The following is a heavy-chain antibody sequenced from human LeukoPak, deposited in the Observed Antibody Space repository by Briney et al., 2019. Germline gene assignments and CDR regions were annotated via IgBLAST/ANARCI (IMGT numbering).Heavy chain of an antibody. J-gene: IGHJ4*02. Sequence: GASVKVSCKASGGTFSSYAISWVRQAPGQGLEWMGWISAYNGNTNYAQKLQGRVTMTTDTSTSTAYMELRSLRSDDTAVYYCASSRQLCSGGSCYSYYFDYWGQGTLVTVSS. V-gene: IGHV1-18*01. CDR1: GGTFSSYA. CDR3: ASSRQLCSGGSCYSYYFDY. CDR2: ISAYNGNT. D-gene: IGHD2-15*01.